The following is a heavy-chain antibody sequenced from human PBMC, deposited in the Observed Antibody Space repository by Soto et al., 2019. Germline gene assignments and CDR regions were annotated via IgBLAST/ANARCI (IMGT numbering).Heavy chain of an antibody. CDR1: GFTFSSYS. CDR3: ARVVPSGYGSLYFDY. J-gene: IGHJ4*02. D-gene: IGHD5-12*01. CDR2: ISSSSSYI. Sequence: SLRLSCAASGFTFSSYSMNWGRQAPGKGLEWVSSISSSSSYIHYADSVKGRFTISRDNAKNSLYLQMNSLRAEDTAVYYCARVVPSGYGSLYFDYWGQGTLVTVSS. V-gene: IGHV3-21*01.